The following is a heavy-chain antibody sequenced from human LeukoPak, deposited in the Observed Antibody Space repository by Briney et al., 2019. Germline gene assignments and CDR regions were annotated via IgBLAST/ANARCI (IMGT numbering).Heavy chain of an antibody. D-gene: IGHD3/OR15-3a*01. CDR1: GYSISSGYY. V-gene: IGHV4-38-2*01. CDR2: IYHSGST. J-gene: IGHJ4*02. Sequence: PSETLSLTCAVSGYSISSGYYWGWIRQPPGKGLEWIGSIYHSGSTYYNPSLKSRVTISVDTSKNQFSLKLSSVTAADTAVYYCARVGGGEKRTGCSFDYWGQGTLVTVSS. CDR3: ARVGGGEKRTGCSFDY.